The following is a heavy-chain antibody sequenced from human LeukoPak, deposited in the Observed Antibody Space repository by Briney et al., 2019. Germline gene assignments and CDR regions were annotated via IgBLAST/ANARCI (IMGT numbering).Heavy chain of an antibody. CDR1: GFTVSSNY. J-gene: IGHJ1*01. CDR2: IYSGGST. D-gene: IGHD4-17*01. Sequence: PGGSLRLSCAASGFTVSSNYMSWVRQAPGKGLEWVSVIYSGGSTYYADSVKGRFTISRDNSKNTLYLQMNSLRAEDTAVYYCARLASSPLRPEYFQHWGQGTLVTVSS. CDR3: ARLASSPLRPEYFQH. V-gene: IGHV3-53*01.